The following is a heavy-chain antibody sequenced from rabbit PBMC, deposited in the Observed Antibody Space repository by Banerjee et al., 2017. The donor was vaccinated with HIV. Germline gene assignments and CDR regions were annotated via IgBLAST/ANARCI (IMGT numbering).Heavy chain of an antibody. CDR3: ASSSNSYWGYLDL. Sequence: QEQLVESGGGLVQPEGSLTLTCTASGFSFSSNYWICWVRQAPGKGLEWIACIYAGSGRTYYANWAKGRFTISKTSSTTVTLQMTSLTAADTATYFCASSSNSYWGYLDLWGQGTLVTVS. CDR2: IYAGSGRT. J-gene: IGHJ4*01. D-gene: IGHD1-1*01. V-gene: IGHV1S45*01. CDR1: GFSFSSNYW.